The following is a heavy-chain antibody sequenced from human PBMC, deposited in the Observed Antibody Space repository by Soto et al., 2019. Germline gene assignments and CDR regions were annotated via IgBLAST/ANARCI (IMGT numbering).Heavy chain of an antibody. V-gene: IGHV4-30-4*01. D-gene: IGHD1-26*01. CDR2: IYYSGST. CDR3: ARSVGYYYYGMDV. CDR1: GDSIRSGDYN. J-gene: IGHJ6*02. Sequence: QVHLEESGPGLVKPSQTLSLTCTVLGDSIRSGDYNWIWIRQPPGRGLEWIGYIYYSGSTYYNPSLKSRLPMSVDTSKNQFSLRLSSVIAADTAVYYCARSVGYYYYGMDVWGQGTTVIVSS.